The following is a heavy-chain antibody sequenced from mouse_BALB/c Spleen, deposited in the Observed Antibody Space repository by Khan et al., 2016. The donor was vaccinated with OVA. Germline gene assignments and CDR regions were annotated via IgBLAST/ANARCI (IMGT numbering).Heavy chain of an antibody. Sequence: QVQLKQSGAELVRPGTSVKVSCKASGYAFTDFLIEWLQQRPGQGLEWIGLINPGSGDTNYNEKFKGKATLTANNSSSTAYMQRSSLTSDDSAVYFCARGGYGSWAYWGQGTLVTVSA. CDR2: INPGSGDT. D-gene: IGHD1-1*02. CDR1: GYAFTDFL. V-gene: IGHV1-54*01. J-gene: IGHJ3*01. CDR3: ARGGYGSWAY.